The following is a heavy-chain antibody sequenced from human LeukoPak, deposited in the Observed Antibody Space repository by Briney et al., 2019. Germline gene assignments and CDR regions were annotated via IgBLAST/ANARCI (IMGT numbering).Heavy chain of an antibody. CDR2: IIPIFGTA. V-gene: IGHV1-69*05. Sequence: SSVKVSYKASGGTFSSYAISWVRQAPGQGLEWMGRIIPIFGTANYAQKFQGRVTITTDESTSTAYMELSSLRSEDTAVYYCARTARSGYGRFDYWGQGTLVTVSS. CDR3: ARTARSGYGRFDY. J-gene: IGHJ4*02. D-gene: IGHD3-3*01. CDR1: GGTFSSYA.